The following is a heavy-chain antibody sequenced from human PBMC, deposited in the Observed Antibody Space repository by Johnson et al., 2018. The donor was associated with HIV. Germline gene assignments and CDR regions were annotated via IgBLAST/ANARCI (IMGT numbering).Heavy chain of an antibody. CDR1: GFTFSSYW. D-gene: IGHD6-13*01. J-gene: IGHJ3*02. V-gene: IGHV3-7*05. CDR2: IKQDGSEK. Sequence: VLLVESGGDLVQPGGSLRLSCAASGFTFSSYWMSWVRQAPGKGLEWVANIKQDGSEKYYVDSVKGRFTISRDNAKNSLYLQMNSLRAEDTAVYYCARDRLAAADPDAFDIWGQGTMVTVSS. CDR3: ARDRLAAADPDAFDI.